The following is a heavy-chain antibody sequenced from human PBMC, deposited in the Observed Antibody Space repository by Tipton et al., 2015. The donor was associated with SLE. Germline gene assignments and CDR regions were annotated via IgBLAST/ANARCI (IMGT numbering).Heavy chain of an antibody. CDR2: TYPSGST. Sequence: TLSLTCTVSGGSITSGTYYWTWIRQPAGKGLEWIGLTYPSGSTNFNPSLKSRVTMSLDTSTNQLSLRLSSVTAADTAVYYCARGLAIFGEVDYYYYYAMDVWGQGTTVTVSS. V-gene: IGHV4-61*02. CDR1: GGSITSGTYY. J-gene: IGHJ6*02. D-gene: IGHD3-3*01. CDR3: ARGLAIFGEVDYYYYYAMDV.